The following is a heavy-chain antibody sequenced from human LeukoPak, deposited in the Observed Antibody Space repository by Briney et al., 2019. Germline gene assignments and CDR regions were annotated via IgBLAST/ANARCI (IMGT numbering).Heavy chain of an antibody. D-gene: IGHD2-15*01. Sequence: ASVKVSCKVSGYTLTELSMHWVRQAPGKGLEWMGGFDPEDGETIYAQKFQGRVTMTEDTSTDTAYMELSSLRSEDTAVYYCATDMTRLMVAANIYYYYYGMDVWGQGTTVTVSS. J-gene: IGHJ6*02. CDR1: GYTLTELS. V-gene: IGHV1-24*01. CDR2: FDPEDGET. CDR3: ATDMTRLMVAANIYYYYYGMDV.